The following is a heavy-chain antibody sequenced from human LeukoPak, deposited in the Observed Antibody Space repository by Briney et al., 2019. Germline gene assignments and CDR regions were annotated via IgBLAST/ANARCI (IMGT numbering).Heavy chain of an antibody. Sequence: GGSLRLSCAASGFTFSSYAMSWVRQAPGKGLEWVSAISGSGGSTYYADSVKGRFTISRDNSKNTLYLQMNSLRAEDTAVYYCAKDGGLLRYFDWPFDYWGQGTLVTVSS. CDR1: GFTFSSYA. V-gene: IGHV3-23*01. CDR3: AKDGGLLRYFDWPFDY. D-gene: IGHD3-9*01. J-gene: IGHJ4*02. CDR2: ISGSGGST.